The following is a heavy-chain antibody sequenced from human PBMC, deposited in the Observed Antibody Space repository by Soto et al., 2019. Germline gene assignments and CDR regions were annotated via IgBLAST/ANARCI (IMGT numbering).Heavy chain of an antibody. CDR2: IYYSGST. CDR1: GGSISSGDYY. V-gene: IGHV4-30-4*01. Sequence: QVQLQESGPGLVKPSQTLSLTCTVSGGSISSGDYYWSWIRQPPGKGLEWIGYIYYSGSTYYNPYLKSRVTISVDTSKNQFSLKLSSVTAADTAVYYCARYPGRNSEVPRCRLAFDIWGQGTMVTVSS. D-gene: IGHD4-4*01. J-gene: IGHJ3*02. CDR3: ARYPGRNSEVPRCRLAFDI.